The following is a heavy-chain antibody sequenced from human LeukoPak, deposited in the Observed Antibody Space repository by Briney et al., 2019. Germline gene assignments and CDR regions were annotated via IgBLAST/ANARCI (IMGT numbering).Heavy chain of an antibody. J-gene: IGHJ4*02. CDR3: AKNYYGSGSSSLDY. CDR2: ISGSAGTT. Sequence: RGSLRLSCAASGFTFSSYAMGWVRQAPGKGLEWVSAISGSAGTTYYADSVKGRFTISRDNSKNTLFLQMNSLRAEDTAAYYCAKNYYGSGSSSLDYWGQGTLVTVSS. D-gene: IGHD3-10*01. V-gene: IGHV3-23*01. CDR1: GFTFSSYA.